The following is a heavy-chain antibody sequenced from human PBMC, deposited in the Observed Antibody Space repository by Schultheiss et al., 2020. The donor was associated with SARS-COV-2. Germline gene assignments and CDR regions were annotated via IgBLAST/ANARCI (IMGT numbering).Heavy chain of an antibody. CDR3: ARDSTYCSGDCSFDY. V-gene: IGHV3-NL1*01. CDR1: GFTFSSYG. J-gene: IGHJ4*02. CDR2: IYSGGST. D-gene: IGHD2-21*02. Sequence: GGSLRLSCAASGFTFSSYGMHWVRQAPGKGLEWVAVIYSGGSTYYADSVKGRFTISRDNSKNTLYLQMNSLRAEDTAIYYCARDSTYCSGDCSFDYWGQGTLVTVSS.